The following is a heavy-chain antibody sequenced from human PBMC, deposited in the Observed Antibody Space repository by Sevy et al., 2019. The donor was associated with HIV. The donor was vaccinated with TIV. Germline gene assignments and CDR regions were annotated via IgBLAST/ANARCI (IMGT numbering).Heavy chain of an antibody. Sequence: SETLSLTCTVSGGSISSYYWSWIRQPPGKGLEWIGYIYYSGSTNYNPSLKSRVTISVDTSKNQFSLKLSSVTAADTAVYYCARTTRGQWLVYGYYMDVWGKGTTVTVSS. CDR2: IYYSGST. V-gene: IGHV4-59*01. CDR1: GGSISSYY. J-gene: IGHJ6*03. D-gene: IGHD6-19*01. CDR3: ARTTRGQWLVYGYYMDV.